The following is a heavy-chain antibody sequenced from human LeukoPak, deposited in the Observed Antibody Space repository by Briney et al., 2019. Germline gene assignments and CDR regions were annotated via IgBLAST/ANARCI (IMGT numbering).Heavy chain of an antibody. CDR3: ASLSEEWLDYYYMTV. CDR2: ISDSGTIT. CDR1: GFTLSSYA. J-gene: IGHJ6*03. V-gene: IGHV3-23*01. Sequence: GGSLRLSCAASGFTLSSYAMSWARQAPGKGLEWVSAISDSGTITYYADSAKGRFTISRDNSKNTLYLHMNSLRAEDTALYYCASLSEEWLDYYYMTVWGKGTTVTVSS. D-gene: IGHD6-19*01.